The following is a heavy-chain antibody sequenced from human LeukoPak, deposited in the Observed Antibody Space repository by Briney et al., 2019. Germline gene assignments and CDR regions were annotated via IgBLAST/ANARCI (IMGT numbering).Heavy chain of an antibody. J-gene: IGHJ4*02. CDR2: ISGSGGGT. D-gene: IGHD3-10*01. Sequence: GGSLRLSCAASGFTFSNYAMTWVRQAPGKGLEWVSGISGSGGGTYYADSVKGRFTISRDNSKNTLYLQMNSLRAEDTAVYYCAKSPLVWFAKYYFDYWGQGTLVTVSS. CDR1: GFTFSNYA. CDR3: AKSPLVWFAKYYFDY. V-gene: IGHV3-23*01.